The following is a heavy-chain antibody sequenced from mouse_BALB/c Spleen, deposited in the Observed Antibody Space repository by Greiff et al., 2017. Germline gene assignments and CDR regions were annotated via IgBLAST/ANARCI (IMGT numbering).Heavy chain of an antibody. D-gene: IGHD3-1*01. V-gene: IGHV1-14*01. J-gene: IGHJ2*01. Sequence: VQLKESGPELVKPGASVKMSCKASGYTFTSYVMHWVKQKPGQGLEWIGYINPYNDGTKYNEKFKGKATLTSDKSSSTAYMELSSLTSEDSAVYYCARPSSGDYFDYWGQGTTLTVSS. CDR3: ARPSSGDYFDY. CDR2: INPYNDGT. CDR1: GYTFTSYV.